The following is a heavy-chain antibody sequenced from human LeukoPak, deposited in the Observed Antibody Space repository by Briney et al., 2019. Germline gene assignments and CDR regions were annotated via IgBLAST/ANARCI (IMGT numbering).Heavy chain of an antibody. CDR1: GFTFSSYG. CDR3: ARGGAAAGTGGNDY. J-gene: IGHJ4*02. CDR2: ISSTGGST. Sequence: GGSLRLXCAASGFTFSSYGMHWVRQAPEKGLEYVSAISSTGGSTYYADSVKGRFTISRDNSKNTLYLQMGSLRGEDTAVYYCARGGAAAGTGGNDYWGQGTLVIVSS. V-gene: IGHV3-64*02. D-gene: IGHD6-13*01.